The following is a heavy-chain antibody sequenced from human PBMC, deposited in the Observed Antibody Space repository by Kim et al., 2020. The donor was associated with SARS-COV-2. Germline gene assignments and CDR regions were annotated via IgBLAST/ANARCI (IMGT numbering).Heavy chain of an antibody. D-gene: IGHD3-16*01. Sequence: YAESVRGRFTISRDNARNTVYLQMSGLRSEDSAMYFCAKDASGTTLGWFDSWGQGTRVTVAS. CDR3: AKDASGTTLGWFDS. J-gene: IGHJ5*01. V-gene: IGHV3-23*01.